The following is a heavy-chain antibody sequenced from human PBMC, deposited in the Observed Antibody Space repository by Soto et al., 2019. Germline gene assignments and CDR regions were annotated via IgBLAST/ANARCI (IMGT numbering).Heavy chain of an antibody. V-gene: IGHV1-46*01. Sequence: ASVKVSCKASGYTFTSYYMHWVRQAPGQGLEWMGIINPSGGSTSYAQKFQGRVTMTRDTSTSTVYMELSSLRSEDTAVYYCARMVVVAGTAPFFDYWGQGTLVTVSS. CDR2: INPSGGST. D-gene: IGHD2-15*01. CDR3: ARMVVVAGTAPFFDY. CDR1: GYTFTSYY. J-gene: IGHJ4*02.